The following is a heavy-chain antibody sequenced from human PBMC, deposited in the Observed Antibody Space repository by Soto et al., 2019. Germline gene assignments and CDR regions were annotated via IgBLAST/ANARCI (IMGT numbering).Heavy chain of an antibody. V-gene: IGHV4-59*02. D-gene: IGHD2-8*02. CDR1: GDSVSSYY. J-gene: IGHJ6*02. CDR2: VYYDGST. CDR3: ARGRRSPTGYYGLDV. Sequence: QVQLQESGPGLVKPSETLSLTCSVSGDSVSSYYWSWVRQPPGKGLEWIGYVYYDGSTNYNPSLETRVTISIDTSKNQVALKLNSVTAADTAVSHCARGRRSPTGYYGLDVWGQGKTVAVSS.